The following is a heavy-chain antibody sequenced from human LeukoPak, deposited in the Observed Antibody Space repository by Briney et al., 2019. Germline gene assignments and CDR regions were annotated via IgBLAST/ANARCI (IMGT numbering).Heavy chain of an antibody. V-gene: IGHV3-66*01. CDR3: ARDSQVETAFAGY. D-gene: IGHD5-24*01. Sequence: SGGSLRLSCAASGFTVSSNYMSWVRQAPGKGLEWVSVIYSGGSTYYADSVKGRFTISRDNSKNTLYLQMNSLRAEDTAVYYCARDSQVETAFAGYWGQGTLVTVSS. CDR2: IYSGGST. CDR1: GFTVSSNY. J-gene: IGHJ4*02.